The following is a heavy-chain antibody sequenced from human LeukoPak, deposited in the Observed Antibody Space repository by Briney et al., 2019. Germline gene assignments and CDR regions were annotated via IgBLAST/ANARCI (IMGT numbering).Heavy chain of an antibody. CDR3: ARDSASGVNFDS. J-gene: IGHJ4*02. CDR2: IYTSGST. CDR1: GASLRSYY. V-gene: IGHV4-4*07. D-gene: IGHD3-10*01. Sequence: SETLSLACTVSGASLRSYYWSWVRQPAGKGLEWIGRIYTSGSTNYNPSLKSRVTMSVDTSKNQFSLKLSSVTAADTAVYYCARDSASGVNFDSWGQGTLVTVSS.